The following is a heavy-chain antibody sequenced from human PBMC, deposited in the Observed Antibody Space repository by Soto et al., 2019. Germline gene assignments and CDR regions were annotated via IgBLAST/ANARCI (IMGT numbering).Heavy chain of an antibody. CDR1: GYTFNRFG. CDR3: AKRGMIAVQYYFDY. CDR2: ISAYNGDT. Sequence: QIQLVQSGGGVKRPGASVKVSCTASGYTFNRFGITWVRQAPGQGLEWLGWISAYNGDTYYAQKFKGRVTMTTDTSTSTAHMELRSLRSEDTAIYYCAKRGMIAVQYYFDYWGQGTLVTVSS. J-gene: IGHJ4*02. V-gene: IGHV1-18*04. D-gene: IGHD3-16*02.